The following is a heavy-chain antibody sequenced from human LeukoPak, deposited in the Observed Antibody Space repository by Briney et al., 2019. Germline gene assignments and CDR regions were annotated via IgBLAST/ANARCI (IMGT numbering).Heavy chain of an antibody. CDR3: AKESKTRIAALDF. D-gene: IGHD6-13*01. CDR2: MSYDGSNK. J-gene: IGHJ4*02. Sequence: GRSLRLSCAASGFTFSSYGMHWVRQAPGKGLEWVAVMSYDGSNKYYADSVKGRFTISRDNSKNTLYLQMNSLRAEDTAVYYCAKESKTRIAALDFWGQGTLVTVSS. CDR1: GFTFSSYG. V-gene: IGHV3-30*18.